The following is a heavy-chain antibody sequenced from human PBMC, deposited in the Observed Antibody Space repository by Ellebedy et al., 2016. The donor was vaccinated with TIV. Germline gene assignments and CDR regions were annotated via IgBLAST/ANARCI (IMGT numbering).Heavy chain of an antibody. CDR3: ANRMVRGVHYYYYGMDV. Sequence: GESLKISCAASGFTFSSYAMSWVRQAPGKGLEWVSAISGSGGSTYYADSVKGRFTISRDNSKNTLYLQMNSLRAEDTAVYYCANRMVRGVHYYYYGMDVWGQGTTVTVSS. CDR2: ISGSGGST. V-gene: IGHV3-23*01. D-gene: IGHD3-10*01. CDR1: GFTFSSYA. J-gene: IGHJ6*02.